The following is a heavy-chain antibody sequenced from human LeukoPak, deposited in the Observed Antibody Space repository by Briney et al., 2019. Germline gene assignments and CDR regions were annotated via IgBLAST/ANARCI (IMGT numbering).Heavy chain of an antibody. CDR2: IYTSGST. CDR3: ARRWMATIDAFDI. D-gene: IGHD5-24*01. V-gene: IGHV4-61*02. Sequence: SETLSLTCTVSGGSISSGSYYWSWIWQPAGKGLEWIGRIYTSGSTNYNPSLKSRVTISVDTSKNQFSLKLSSVTAADTAVYYCARRWMATIDAFDIWGQGTMVTVSS. CDR1: GGSISSGSYY. J-gene: IGHJ3*02.